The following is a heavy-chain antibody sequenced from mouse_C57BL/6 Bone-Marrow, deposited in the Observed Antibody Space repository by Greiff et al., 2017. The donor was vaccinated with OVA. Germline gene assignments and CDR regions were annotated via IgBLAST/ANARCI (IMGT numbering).Heavy chain of an antibody. Sequence: EVKLVESGGGLVKPGGSLKLSCAASGFTFSDYGMHWVRQAPEKGLEWVAYISSGSSTIYYSDTVKGRFTISRDNAKNTLFLQMTSLRSEDTAMYYCARTHYCGSSVYFDYWGQGTTLTVSS. V-gene: IGHV5-17*01. J-gene: IGHJ2*01. CDR2: ISSGSSTI. CDR1: GFTFSDYG. D-gene: IGHD1-1*01. CDR3: ARTHYCGSSVYFDY.